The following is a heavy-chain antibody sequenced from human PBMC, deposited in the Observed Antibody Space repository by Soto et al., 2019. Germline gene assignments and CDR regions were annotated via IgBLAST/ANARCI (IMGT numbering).Heavy chain of an antibody. CDR1: GFNFDDHA. CDR2: ISANGAFD. V-gene: IGHV3-9*01. CDR3: TRDIYRTITTIGY. J-gene: IGHJ4*02. D-gene: IGHD1-20*01. Sequence: EVQLVESGGGLIEPGRSLRLSCAASGFNFDDHAMNWVRLAPGKGLEWVSGISANGAFDGYANSVRGRFTISRDNATMLLFLQMNSLRREDTAVYYCTRDIYRTITTIGYWGQGTLVTVSS.